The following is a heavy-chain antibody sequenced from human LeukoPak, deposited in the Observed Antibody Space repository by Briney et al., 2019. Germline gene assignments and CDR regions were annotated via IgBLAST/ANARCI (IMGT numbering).Heavy chain of an antibody. CDR2: IYPGDSDT. Sequence: GESLKISCKGSEYDFTNYWIGWVRQMPGKGLEWMGIIYPGDSDTRYSPSFQGQVTISADKSISTAYLQWSSLKASDTAMYYCARPKRGDYPDAFDIWGQGTMVTVSS. V-gene: IGHV5-51*01. CDR3: ARPKRGDYPDAFDI. CDR1: EYDFTNYW. D-gene: IGHD4-17*01. J-gene: IGHJ3*02.